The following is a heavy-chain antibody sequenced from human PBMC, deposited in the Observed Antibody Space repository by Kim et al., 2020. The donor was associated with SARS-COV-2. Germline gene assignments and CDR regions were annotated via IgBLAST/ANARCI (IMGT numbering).Heavy chain of an antibody. J-gene: IGHJ4*02. CDR3: ARVGSGKWFGELLHIDY. Sequence: SETLSLTCTVSGGSISSGGYYWSWIRQHPGKGLEWIGYIYYSGSTYYNPFLKSRVTISVDTSKNQFSLKLSSVTAADTAVYYCARVGSGKWFGELLHIDYWGQGTLVTVSS. D-gene: IGHD3-10*01. V-gene: IGHV4-31*03. CDR2: IYYSGST. CDR1: GGSISSGGYY.